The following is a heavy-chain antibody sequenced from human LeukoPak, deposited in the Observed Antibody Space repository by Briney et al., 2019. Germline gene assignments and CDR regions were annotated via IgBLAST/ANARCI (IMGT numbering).Heavy chain of an antibody. CDR3: ARSGTFWGAFDI. CDR1: GFTFSSYA. D-gene: IGHD3-16*01. CDR2: LYSAGTT. J-gene: IGHJ3*02. Sequence: GGSLRLSCAASGFTFSSYAMSWVRQAPGKGLEWVSVLYSAGTTYYADSVKGRFTISRDNSKNILYLQMNSLRAEDTAVYHCARSGTFWGAFDIWGQGTKVTVSS. V-gene: IGHV3-66*01.